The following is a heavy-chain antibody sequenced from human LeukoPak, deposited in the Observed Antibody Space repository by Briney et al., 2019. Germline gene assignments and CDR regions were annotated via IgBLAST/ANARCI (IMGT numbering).Heavy chain of an antibody. J-gene: IGHJ2*01. Sequence: PGASLRLSCAASGFTFSSYAMSWVRQAPGKGLEWVSGISGSGGNTYYADSVKGRFSISRDNSKNTLYLQMNSLRAEDTAVYYCAEDTTVTTHWYFDLWGRGTLVTVSS. CDR3: AEDTTVTTHWYFDL. CDR1: GFTFSSYA. D-gene: IGHD4-17*01. CDR2: ISGSGGNT. V-gene: IGHV3-23*01.